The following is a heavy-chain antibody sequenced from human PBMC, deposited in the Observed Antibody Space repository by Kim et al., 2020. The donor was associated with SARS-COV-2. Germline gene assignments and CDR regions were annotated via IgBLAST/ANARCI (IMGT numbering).Heavy chain of an antibody. CDR3: ARDFSSPIQLWLFNAFDI. Sequence: GGSLRLSCAASGFTFSSYSMNWVRQAPGKGLEWVSSISSSSSYIYYADSVKGRFTISRDNAKNSLYLQMNSLRAEDTAVYYCARDFSSPIQLWLFNAFDIWGQGTMVTVSS. J-gene: IGHJ3*02. CDR2: ISSSSSYI. CDR1: GFTFSSYS. V-gene: IGHV3-21*01. D-gene: IGHD5-18*01.